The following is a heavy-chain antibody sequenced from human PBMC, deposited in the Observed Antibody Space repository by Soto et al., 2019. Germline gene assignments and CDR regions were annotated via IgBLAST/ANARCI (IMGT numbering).Heavy chain of an antibody. CDR1: GFTFSSYW. V-gene: IGHV3-74*01. CDR3: AMVSDYGDYARASWFDP. D-gene: IGHD4-17*01. J-gene: IGHJ5*02. CDR2: INGDGSTT. Sequence: GGSLRLSCAASGFTFSSYWMHWVRQAPGKGLVWVSRINGDGSTTTYADSVKGRFIISRDNAKNSLYLQMNSLRAEDTAVYYCAMVSDYGDYARASWFDPWGQRTLVTVSS.